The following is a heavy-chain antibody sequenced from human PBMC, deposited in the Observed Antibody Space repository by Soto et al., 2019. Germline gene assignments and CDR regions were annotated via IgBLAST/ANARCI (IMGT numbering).Heavy chain of an antibody. CDR3: AREGIAARPSIAFDY. Sequence: ASVKVSCKASGYTFTSYYMHWVRQAPGQGLEWMGIINPSGGSTSYAQKFQGRVTITRDTSTSTVNMKMRSLRSEDTAVYYCAREGIAARPSIAFDYWAREPWSPSPQ. CDR2: INPSGGST. V-gene: IGHV1-46*03. CDR1: GYTFTSYY. D-gene: IGHD6-6*01. J-gene: IGHJ4*02.